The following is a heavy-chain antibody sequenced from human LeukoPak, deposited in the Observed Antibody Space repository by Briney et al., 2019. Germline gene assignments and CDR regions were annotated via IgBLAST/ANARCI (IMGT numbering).Heavy chain of an antibody. CDR1: GYTFTGYY. D-gene: IGHD3-22*01. CDR2: INPNSGGT. CDR3: AREYYYDSSGYYSAFDI. Sequence: ASVKVSCKASGYTFTGYYMHWVRQAPGQGLEWMGWINPNSGGTNYAQKFQGRVTMTRDTSISTAYMELSRLRSDDTAVYYCAREYYYDSSGYYSAFDIWGQGTMVTVSS. J-gene: IGHJ3*02. V-gene: IGHV1-2*02.